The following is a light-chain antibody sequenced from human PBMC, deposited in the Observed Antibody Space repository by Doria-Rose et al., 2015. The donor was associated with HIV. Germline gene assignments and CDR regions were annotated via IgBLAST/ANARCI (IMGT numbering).Light chain of an antibody. V-gene: IGKV2D-29*02. J-gene: IGKJ3*01. CDR3: MQTILLPFT. CDR2: EVS. CDR1: QSLVNSDGKTY. Sequence: MNQSPLSLSVTPGQPASISCRSSQSLVNSDGKTYLYWYLQKPGQSPQLLIYEVSNRFSRVPDRFSGSGSGTDFTLKISRVEPEDFGVYYCMQTILLPFTFGPGTTVDIK.